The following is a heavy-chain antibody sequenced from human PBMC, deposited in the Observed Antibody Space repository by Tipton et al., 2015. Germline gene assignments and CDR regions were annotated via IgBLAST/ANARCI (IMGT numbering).Heavy chain of an antibody. CDR1: GFNLDDYG. D-gene: IGHD2-15*01. V-gene: IGHV3-9*01. CDR2: ISWNSDNR. Sequence: SLRLSCAVSGFNLDDYGMHWVRQVPGKGLEWVSGISWNSDNRGYADSVKGRFTISRDNAKNSLYLQMNSLRAEDTALYYCVKDIVARGGPFDYWGQGTLVTVSS. CDR3: VKDIVARGGPFDY. J-gene: IGHJ4*02.